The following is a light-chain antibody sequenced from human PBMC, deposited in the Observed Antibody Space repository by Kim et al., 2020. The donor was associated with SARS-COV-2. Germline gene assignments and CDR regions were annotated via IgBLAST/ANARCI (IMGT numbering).Light chain of an antibody. CDR1: NIGSKN. CDR3: QVWDSTSYV. J-gene: IGLJ1*01. V-gene: IGLV3-9*01. Sequence: VAQGQTDRITCGGDNIGSKNVHWYQQKPGQAPVVVIYRDNDRPSEIPERFSGSNSGNTATLTISRAQAGDEADYYCQVWDSTSYVFGTGTKVTVL. CDR2: RDN.